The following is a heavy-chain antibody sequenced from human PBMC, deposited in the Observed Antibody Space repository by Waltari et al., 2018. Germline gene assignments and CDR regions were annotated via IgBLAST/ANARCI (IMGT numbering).Heavy chain of an antibody. CDR3: ARGPPIVGAMDY. CDR2: FYHSGNT. D-gene: IGHD1-26*01. CDR1: GNSISSPYY. Sequence: QVRLQESGPGLVKLSETLSLTCPVSGNSISSPYYWGWIRQPPGQGREWIGNFYHSGNTYYNPSLNSRVTLSVDASKNQVSLKVNSSTAADTAVYYCARGPPIVGAMDYWGQGTLVTVSS. V-gene: IGHV4-38-2*02. J-gene: IGHJ4*02.